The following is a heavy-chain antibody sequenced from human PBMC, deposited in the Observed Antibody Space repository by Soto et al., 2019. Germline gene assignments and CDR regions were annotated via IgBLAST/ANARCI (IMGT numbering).Heavy chain of an antibody. CDR3: AKDRGLPVAVTTGMDV. V-gene: IGHV3-30*18. J-gene: IGHJ6*02. Sequence: GGSLRLSCAASGFTFSSYGMHWVRQAPGKGLEWVAVISYDGSNKYYADSVKGRFTISRDNSKNTLYLQMNSLRAEDTAVYYCAKDRGLPVAVTTGMDVWGQGTTVTVSS. D-gene: IGHD4-17*01. CDR2: ISYDGSNK. CDR1: GFTFSSYG.